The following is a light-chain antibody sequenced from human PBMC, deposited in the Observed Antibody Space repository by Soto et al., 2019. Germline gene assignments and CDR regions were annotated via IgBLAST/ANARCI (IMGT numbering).Light chain of an antibody. CDR2: GNS. V-gene: IGLV1-40*01. Sequence: QSVLTQPPSVSGAPGQRVTISCTGSSSNIGAGYDVHWYQQLPGTAPKLLIYGNSNRPSGVPDRFSGSKSGTSASLAITGLQAADEADYYCQSYDSSLSVVFGGVTKLTVL. CDR3: QSYDSSLSVV. J-gene: IGLJ2*01. CDR1: SSNIGAGYD.